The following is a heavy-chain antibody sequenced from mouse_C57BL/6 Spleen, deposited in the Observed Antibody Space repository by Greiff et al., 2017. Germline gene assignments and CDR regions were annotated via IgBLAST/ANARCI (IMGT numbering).Heavy chain of an antibody. V-gene: IGHV1-52*01. CDR3: ARRGSNGAWFAY. D-gene: IGHD1-1*01. CDR1: GYTFTSYW. Sequence: VKLQQPGAELVRPGSSVKLSCKASGYTFTSYWMHWVKQRPIQGLEWIGNIDPSDSETHYNQKFKDKATLTVDKSSSTAYMQLSSLTSEDSAVYYCARRGSNGAWFAYWGQGTLVTVSA. J-gene: IGHJ3*01. CDR2: IDPSDSET.